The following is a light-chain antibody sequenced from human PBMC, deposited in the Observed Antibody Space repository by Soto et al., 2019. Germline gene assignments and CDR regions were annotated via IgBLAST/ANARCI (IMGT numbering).Light chain of an antibody. J-gene: IGLJ1*01. CDR1: SSDVGGYNY. CDR3: SSHTSSSTPYV. V-gene: IGLV2-14*01. Sequence: QSALTQPASVSGSPGQSITISCTGTSSDVGGYNYVSWYQQRPGKAPKLMIYEVSNRPSGVSNRFSGSKSGNTASLTISGLQAEDEADYYCSSHTSSSTPYVFGTGTKVTVL. CDR2: EVS.